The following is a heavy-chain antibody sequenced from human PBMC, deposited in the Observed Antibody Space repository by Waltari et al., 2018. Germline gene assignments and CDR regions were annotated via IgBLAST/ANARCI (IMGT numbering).Heavy chain of an antibody. CDR2: IDYSGSS. D-gene: IGHD3-16*01. Sequence: QVQIQQWGAGLLKSSETLSLTCAVYGGSFSGYYWSWFRRPPGKGREWIGDIDYSGSSNYSPSLESRVTISVDTSKNQFTLRLTSVTGADTSVYYCARGRLRAGFDSWGHGTLVTVSS. CDR1: GGSFSGYY. J-gene: IGHJ5*01. CDR3: ARGRLRAGFDS. V-gene: IGHV4-34*01.